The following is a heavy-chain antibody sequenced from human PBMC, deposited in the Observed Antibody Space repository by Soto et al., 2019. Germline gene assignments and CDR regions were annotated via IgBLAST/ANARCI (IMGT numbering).Heavy chain of an antibody. CDR2: IYHSGST. CDR1: GGSISSGGYS. Sequence: PSETLSLTCAVSGGSISSGGYSWSWIRQPPGKGLEWIGYIYHSGSTYYNPSLKSRVTISVDRSKNQFSLNLSSVTAADTAVYYCALSSQTSYYFDYWGQGTLVTVSS. D-gene: IGHD3-16*02. CDR3: ALSSQTSYYFDY. J-gene: IGHJ4*02. V-gene: IGHV4-30-2*01.